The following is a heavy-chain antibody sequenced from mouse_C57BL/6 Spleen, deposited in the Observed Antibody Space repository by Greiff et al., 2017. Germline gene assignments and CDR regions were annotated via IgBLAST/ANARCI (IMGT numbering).Heavy chain of an antibody. Sequence: VQLKESGPGMVKPSQSLSLTCTVTGYSITSGYDWHWIRHFPGNKLEWMGYISYSGSTNYNPSLKSRISITHDTSKNHFFLKLNSVTTEDTATYYCARDNDYGSSPCAYWGQGTLVTVSA. CDR2: ISYSGST. J-gene: IGHJ3*01. D-gene: IGHD1-1*01. CDR3: ARDNDYGSSPCAY. CDR1: GYSITSGYD. V-gene: IGHV3-1*01.